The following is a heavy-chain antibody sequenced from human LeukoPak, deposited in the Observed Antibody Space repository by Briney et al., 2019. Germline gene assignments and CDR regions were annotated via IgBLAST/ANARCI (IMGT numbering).Heavy chain of an antibody. J-gene: IGHJ4*02. V-gene: IGHV3-15*01. CDR3: TTGELN. Sequence: GGSLRLSCAASGFTFTNAWMTWVRQAPGKGLEWVGRIKGKTDAGTIDYAAPVKGRFTISRDDSKNTLYLQLSSLKTDDTAVCYCTTGELNWGQGTLVTVSS. CDR2: IKGKTDAGTI. CDR1: GFTFTNAW. D-gene: IGHD2-21*01.